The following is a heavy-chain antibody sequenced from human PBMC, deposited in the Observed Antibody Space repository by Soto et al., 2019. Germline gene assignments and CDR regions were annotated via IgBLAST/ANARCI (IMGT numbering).Heavy chain of an antibody. J-gene: IGHJ4*02. Sequence: AVSGGSISSGGYSWSWIRQPPGKGLEWIGYIYHSGSTYYNPSLKSRVTISVDRSKNQFSLKLSSVTAADTAVYYCARGSDYDYVWGSYRSTNYYFDYWGQGTLVTVSS. CDR1: GGSISSGGYS. D-gene: IGHD3-16*02. V-gene: IGHV4-30-2*01. CDR2: IYHSGST. CDR3: ARGSDYDYVWGSYRSTNYYFDY.